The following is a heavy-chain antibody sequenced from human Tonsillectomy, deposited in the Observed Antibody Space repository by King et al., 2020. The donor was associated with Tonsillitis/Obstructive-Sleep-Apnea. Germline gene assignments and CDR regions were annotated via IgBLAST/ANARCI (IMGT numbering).Heavy chain of an antibody. J-gene: IGHJ6*02. CDR2: IIPMLGIA. V-gene: IGHV1-69*10. CDR3: AREGDTVVVSVAIDYYYYGMDV. D-gene: IGHD2-2*02. Sequence: QVQLVQSGAEVKKPGSSVKVSCKASGGTFNSYALSWVRQAPGQGLEWMGGIIPMLGIANYAQKFQGRVTISADRSTSTAYMELSSLRSEDTAVYYCAREGDTVVVSVAIDYYYYGMDVWGQGTTVTVSS. CDR1: GGTFNSYA.